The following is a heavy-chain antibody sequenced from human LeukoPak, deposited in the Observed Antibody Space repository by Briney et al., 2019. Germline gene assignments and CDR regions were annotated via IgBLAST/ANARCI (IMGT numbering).Heavy chain of an antibody. J-gene: IGHJ4*02. CDR2: IKEDGSEQ. CDR3: ARDSFETDIDY. V-gene: IGHV3-7*01. CDR1: GFTFRTYW. D-gene: IGHD1-14*01. Sequence: GGSLRLSCAVSGFTFRTYWMSWVRQAPGKGLELVANIKEDGSEQYYVNSLKGRFTISRDNVKNSLYLQMSSLRVEDSAVYYCARDSFETDIDYWGQGTLVTVSS.